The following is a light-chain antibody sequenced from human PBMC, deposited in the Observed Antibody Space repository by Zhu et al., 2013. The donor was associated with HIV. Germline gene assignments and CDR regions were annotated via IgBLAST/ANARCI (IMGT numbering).Light chain of an antibody. CDR2: EVS. V-gene: IGLV2-14*01. Sequence: QSALTQPASVSGSPGQSITISCTGTSSDVGGYNYVSWYQQHPGKAPKLMIYEVSNRPSGVSNRFSGSKSGNTASLTISGLQAEDEGDYYCSSYTSSXXXCSSEVGT. CDR1: SSDVGGYNY. CDR3: SSYTSSXXXCSSE. J-gene: IGLJ1*01.